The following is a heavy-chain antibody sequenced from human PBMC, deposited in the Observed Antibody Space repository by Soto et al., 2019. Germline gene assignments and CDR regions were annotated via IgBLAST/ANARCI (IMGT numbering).Heavy chain of an antibody. CDR1: GFTFSSYA. Sequence: PGGSLRLSCAASGFTFSSYAMSWVRQATGKGLEWVSAISGSGGSTYYADSVKGRFTISRDNSKNTLYLQMNSLRAEDTAVYYCAKVKGYCSGGSCHRGYYYGMDVWGQGTTVTAP. CDR2: ISGSGGST. J-gene: IGHJ6*02. V-gene: IGHV3-23*01. D-gene: IGHD2-15*01. CDR3: AKVKGYCSGGSCHRGYYYGMDV.